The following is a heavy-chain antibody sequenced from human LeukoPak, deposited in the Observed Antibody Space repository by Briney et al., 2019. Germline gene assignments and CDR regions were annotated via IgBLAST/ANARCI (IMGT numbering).Heavy chain of an antibody. CDR2: INWNGGST. CDR1: GFTFDDYG. Sequence: GGSLRLSCAASGFTFDDYGMSWVRHAPGKGLEWVSGINWNGGSTGYADSVKGRFTISRDNAKNSLDLQMNSLRPEDTAVYYCARDLDTAFYGDYGGFDYWGQGTLVTVSS. J-gene: IGHJ4*02. D-gene: IGHD4-17*01. CDR3: ARDLDTAFYGDYGGFDY. V-gene: IGHV3-20*04.